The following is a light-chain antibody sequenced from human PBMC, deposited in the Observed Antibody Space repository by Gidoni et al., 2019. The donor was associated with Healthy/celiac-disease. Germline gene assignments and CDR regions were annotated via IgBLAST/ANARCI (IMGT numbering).Light chain of an antibody. CDR3: QLYDNLPQT. CDR1: QDINNY. CDR2: YAS. V-gene: IGKV1-33*01. Sequence: IQITQSPSSLSASVGDRVTITFQASQDINNYLNWYQQKTGKAPKLLIYYASNLETGVPSSFSGSGSGTDFSFPISSLQPEDIATYYCQLYDNLPQTFGQGTKVEIK. J-gene: IGKJ1*01.